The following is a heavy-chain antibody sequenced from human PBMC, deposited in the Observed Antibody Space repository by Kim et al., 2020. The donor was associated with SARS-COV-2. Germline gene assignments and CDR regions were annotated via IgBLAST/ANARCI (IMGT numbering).Heavy chain of an antibody. V-gene: IGHV3-23*01. Sequence: GGSLRRSCAASGFVFMNYAMTWVRQAPGKGLEWVSGISGSGGSSYYADSVKGRFTISRDNSKDTVYLEMNSLRADDTAVYYCVKSVGEYYYYYGLDVWGQGTTVTVSS. CDR1: GFVFMNYA. J-gene: IGHJ6*02. CDR2: ISGSGGSS. CDR3: VKSVGEYYYYYGLDV. D-gene: IGHD3-10*01.